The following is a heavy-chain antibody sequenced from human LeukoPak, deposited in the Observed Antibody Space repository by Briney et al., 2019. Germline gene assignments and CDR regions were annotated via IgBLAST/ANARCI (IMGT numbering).Heavy chain of an antibody. CDR3: ARGPVRGVIPYYFDY. D-gene: IGHD3-10*01. Sequence: GGSLRLSCAASGFTFSSYGMHWVRQAPGKGLEWVAVIWYDRSNEYYADSVKGRFTISRDNSKNTLYLQMNSLRAEDTAVYYCARGPVRGVIPYYFDYWGQGTLVTVSS. V-gene: IGHV3-33*01. CDR1: GFTFSSYG. J-gene: IGHJ4*02. CDR2: IWYDRSNE.